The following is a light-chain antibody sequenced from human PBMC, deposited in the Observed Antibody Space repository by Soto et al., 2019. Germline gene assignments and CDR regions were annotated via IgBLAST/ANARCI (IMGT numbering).Light chain of an antibody. CDR1: QSVSNTY. J-gene: IGKJ1*01. CDR2: AAS. Sequence: EIVLTQSPDTLSLFPGERATLSCRASQSVSNTYLAWYQQKPGQAPRPLISAASTRATGTPDRFSGSGSGTDFTLTISRLEPEEFAIYYCQQYGSSRLTFGQGTKVEIK. CDR3: QQYGSSRLT. V-gene: IGKV3-20*01.